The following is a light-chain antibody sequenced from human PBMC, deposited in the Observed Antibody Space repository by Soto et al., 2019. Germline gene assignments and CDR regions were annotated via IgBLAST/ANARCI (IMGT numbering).Light chain of an antibody. CDR2: DTS. CDR3: QQYGSSPGT. V-gene: IGKV3-20*01. J-gene: IGKJ1*01. CDR1: QSVRDRY. Sequence: EIGVTQSPGTLSLSPGERATLSCMASQSVRDRYLAWYQQKPGQAPSLLIYDTSTRATAVPDRFSGSGSGTDFALTISRVEPEDFAIYFCQQYGSSPGTFGQGTKVEI.